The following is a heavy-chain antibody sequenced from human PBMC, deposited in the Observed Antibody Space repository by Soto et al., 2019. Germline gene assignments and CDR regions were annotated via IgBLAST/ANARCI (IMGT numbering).Heavy chain of an antibody. J-gene: IGHJ6*02. Sequence: PSETLSLICSVSGYSVTSSDYYWAWIRQPPGKGLEWIGSMFYSGLTYYNPSLKSRVTLSVDTSKNQFYVRLNSVTAADTAVYYCAPLSVSLSGPYGIHVWGQGTTVTVSS. V-gene: IGHV4-39*01. D-gene: IGHD2-15*01. CDR1: GYSVTSSDYY. CDR2: MFYSGLT. CDR3: APLSVSLSGPYGIHV.